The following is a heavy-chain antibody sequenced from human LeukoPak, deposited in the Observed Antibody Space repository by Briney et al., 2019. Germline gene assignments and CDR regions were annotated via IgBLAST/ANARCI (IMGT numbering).Heavy chain of an antibody. CDR1: GFTFSNYV. D-gene: IGHD4-17*01. Sequence: GGSLRLSCAASGFTFSNYVMSWVRQAPGKGLEWVSGISAGGSSTYYADSVKGRFTISRDNSKNTLYLQMNSLRAEDTAVYYCALLNDDYGLGGDFDYWGQGTLVAVSS. CDR3: ALLNDDYGLGGDFDY. V-gene: IGHV3-23*01. J-gene: IGHJ4*02. CDR2: ISAGGSST.